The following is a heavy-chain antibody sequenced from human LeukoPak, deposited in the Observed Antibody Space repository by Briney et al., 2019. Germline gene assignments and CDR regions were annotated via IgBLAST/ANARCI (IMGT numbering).Heavy chain of an antibody. V-gene: IGHV3-66*01. CDR1: GFTVSSNY. D-gene: IGHD2-21*02. J-gene: IGHJ3*02. CDR2: IYSGGST. CDR3: AKVPPVEGDDDAFDI. Sequence: GGSLRLSCAASGFTVSSNYMSWVRQAPGKGLEWVSVIYSGGSTYYADSVKGRFTISRDNSKNTLYLQMNSLRAEDTAVYYCAKVPPVEGDDDAFDIWGQGTMVTVSS.